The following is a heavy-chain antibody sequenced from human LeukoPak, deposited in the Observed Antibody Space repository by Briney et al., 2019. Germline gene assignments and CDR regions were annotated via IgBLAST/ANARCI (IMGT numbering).Heavy chain of an antibody. J-gene: IGHJ6*02. CDR3: ARDRKVAAEDYYYYYGMDV. D-gene: IGHD2-15*01. CDR2: IYYSGST. CDR1: GGSISSYY. Sequence: SETLSLTCTVSGGSISSYYWSWIRQPPGKGLEWIGYIYYSGSTNYNPSLKSRVTISVDTSKNQFSLKLSSVTAADTAVYYCARDRKVAAEDYYYYYGMDVWGQGTTVTVSS. V-gene: IGHV4-59*01.